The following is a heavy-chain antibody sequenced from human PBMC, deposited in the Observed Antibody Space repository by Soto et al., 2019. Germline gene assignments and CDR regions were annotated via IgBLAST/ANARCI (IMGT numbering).Heavy chain of an antibody. D-gene: IGHD3-10*01. V-gene: IGHV1-69*01. CDR1: GGTFSSYA. J-gene: IGHJ6*02. CDR2: IIPIFGTA. CDR3: AREGITMVRGVRGYYYYGMDV. Sequence: QVQLVQSGAEVKKPGTSVKVSCKASGGTFSSYAISWVRQAPGQGLEWMGGIIPIFGTANYAQKFQGRVTITADESTSPAYMELSSLRSEDTAVYYCAREGITMVRGVRGYYYYGMDVWGQGTTVTVSS.